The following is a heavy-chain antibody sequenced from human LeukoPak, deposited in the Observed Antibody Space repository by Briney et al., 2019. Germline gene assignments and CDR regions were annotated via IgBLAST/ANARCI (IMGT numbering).Heavy chain of an antibody. CDR3: ARGDGIAADGTAGWFDP. CDR1: GFTFSSYS. CDR2: ISSSSSYT. Sequence: GGSLRLSCAASGFTFSSYSMDWVRQAPGKGLEWVSSISSSSSYTYYADSVKGRFTISRDNAKNTLYLQMNSLRPEDTAVYYCARGDGIAADGTAGWFDPWGQGTLVTVSS. D-gene: IGHD6-13*01. V-gene: IGHV3-21*01. J-gene: IGHJ5*02.